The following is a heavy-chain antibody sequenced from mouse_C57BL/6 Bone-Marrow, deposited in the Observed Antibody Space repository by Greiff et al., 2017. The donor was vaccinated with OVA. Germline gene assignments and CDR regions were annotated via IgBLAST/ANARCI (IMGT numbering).Heavy chain of an antibody. CDR1: GFTFSSYA. Sequence: EVKVVESGGGLVKPGGSLKLSCAASGFTFSSYAMSWVRQTPEKRLEWVATISDGRSYTYYPDNVKGRFTISRDNAKNNLYLQMSHLKSEDTAMYYCARDDYGTYYAMDYWGQGTSVTVSS. J-gene: IGHJ4*01. V-gene: IGHV5-4*01. D-gene: IGHD1-2*01. CDR3: ARDDYGTYYAMDY. CDR2: ISDGRSYT.